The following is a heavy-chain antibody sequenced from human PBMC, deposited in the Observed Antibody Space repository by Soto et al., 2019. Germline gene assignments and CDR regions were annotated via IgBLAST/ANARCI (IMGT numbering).Heavy chain of an antibody. J-gene: IGHJ6*02. CDR3: ASGIAAAGFYYYYYGMDV. D-gene: IGHD6-13*01. CDR1: GGTFSSYA. Sequence: SVKVSCKASGGTFSSYAISWVRQAPGQGLEWMGGIIPIFGTANYAQKFQGRVTITADESTSTAYMELSSLRSEDTAVYYCASGIAAAGFYYYYYGMDVWGQGTTVTVSS. V-gene: IGHV1-69*13. CDR2: IIPIFGTA.